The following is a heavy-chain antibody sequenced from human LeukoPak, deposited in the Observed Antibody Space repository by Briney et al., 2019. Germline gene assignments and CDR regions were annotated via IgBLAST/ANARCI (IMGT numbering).Heavy chain of an antibody. V-gene: IGHV3-30*18. CDR1: GFTFSSYG. Sequence: PGGSLRLSCAASGFTFSSYGMHWVRQAPGKGLEWVAVISYDGSNKYYADSVKGRFTISRDNSKNTLYLQMNSLRAEDTAVYYCAKVSQEKYNWNDGVNFDYWGQGTLVTVSS. D-gene: IGHD1-20*01. CDR2: ISYDGSNK. J-gene: IGHJ4*02. CDR3: AKVSQEKYNWNDGVNFDY.